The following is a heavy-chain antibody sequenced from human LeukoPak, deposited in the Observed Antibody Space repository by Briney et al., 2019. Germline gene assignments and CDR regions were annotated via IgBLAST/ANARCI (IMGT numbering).Heavy chain of an antibody. V-gene: IGHV3-23*01. CDR1: GFTFSSFA. CDR3: AKDLPDYGDYIEGY. D-gene: IGHD4-17*01. J-gene: IGHJ4*02. Sequence: GGSLRLSCAASGFTFSSFAMSWVRQAPGKGLEWVSTISGSGGSTNYADSVKGRFTFSRDNSKNTLYLQMNSLRAEDTAVYYCAKDLPDYGDYIEGYWGQRTLVTVSS. CDR2: ISGSGGST.